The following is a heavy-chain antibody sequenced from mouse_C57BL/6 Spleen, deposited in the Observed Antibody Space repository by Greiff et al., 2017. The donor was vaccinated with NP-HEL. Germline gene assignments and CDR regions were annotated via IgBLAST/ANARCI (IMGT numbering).Heavy chain of an antibody. CDR1: GYSITSGYY. J-gene: IGHJ4*01. V-gene: IGHV3-6*01. Sequence: EVQLQESGPGLVKPSQSLSLTCSVTGYSITSGYYWNWIRQFPGNKLEWMGYISYDGSNNYNPSLKNRISITRDTSKNQFFLKLNSVTTEDTATYYCAREGDGYYGYYAKDYWGQGTSVTVSS. CDR3: AREGDGYYGYYAKDY. CDR2: ISYDGSN. D-gene: IGHD2-3*01.